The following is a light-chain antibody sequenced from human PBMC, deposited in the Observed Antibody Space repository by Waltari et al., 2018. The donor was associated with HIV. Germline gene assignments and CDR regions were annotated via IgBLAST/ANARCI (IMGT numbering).Light chain of an antibody. Sequence: DIVMTKSPDSLAVSLGQRATINCKSSQRVLSSSNNKNYLAWYQQRPGQPPKLLISWASARESGVSDRISGSGSGTDFTLTINSLQAEDVAVYYCQQYYNTPSITFGQGTRLEIK. J-gene: IGKJ5*01. CDR1: QRVLSSSNNKNY. CDR3: QQYYNTPSIT. CDR2: WAS. V-gene: IGKV4-1*01.